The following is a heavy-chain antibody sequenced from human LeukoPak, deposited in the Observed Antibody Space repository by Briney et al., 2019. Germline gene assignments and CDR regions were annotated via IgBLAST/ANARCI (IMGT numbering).Heavy chain of an antibody. Sequence: AGSLRLSCAASGFTFSSYAMHWVRQAPGKGLEWVAVISYDGSNKYYADSVKGRFTISRDNSKNTLYLQMNSLRAEDTAVYYCARDDLVGYDFWSGYSGYWGQGTLVTVSS. CDR2: ISYDGSNK. CDR3: ARDDLVGYDFWSGYSGY. D-gene: IGHD3-3*01. V-gene: IGHV3-30-3*01. CDR1: GFTFSSYA. J-gene: IGHJ4*02.